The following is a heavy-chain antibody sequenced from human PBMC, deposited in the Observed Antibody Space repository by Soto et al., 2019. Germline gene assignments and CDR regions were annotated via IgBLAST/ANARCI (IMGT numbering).Heavy chain of an antibody. CDR1: GGSISSYY. D-gene: IGHD3-3*01. J-gene: IGHJ4*02. CDR2: IYYSGST. V-gene: IGHV4-59*01. Sequence: PSETLSLTCTVSGGSISSYYWSWIRQPPGKGLEWLGYIYYSGSTNYNPSLKSRVTISVDTAKNQFSLKLSSVTAADTAVYYCARGWSIFGVVKHFDYWGQGTLVTVSS. CDR3: ARGWSIFGVVKHFDY.